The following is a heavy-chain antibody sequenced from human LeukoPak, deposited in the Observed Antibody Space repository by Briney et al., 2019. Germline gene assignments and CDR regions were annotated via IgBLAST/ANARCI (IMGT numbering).Heavy chain of an antibody. CDR2: IHYTGST. V-gene: IGHV4-39*01. CDR3: AVDSGSHRVVY. J-gene: IGHJ4*02. Sequence: PSETLSLTCTVSVDSIRSSSYYWVWLRQPPGKGLEWIATIHYTGSTYYNPSLKSRVTISVDTSKNQFSLKLSSVTAAHTAMYYCAVDSGSHRVVYWGQGTLVTVSS. D-gene: IGHD1-26*01. CDR1: VDSIRSSSYY.